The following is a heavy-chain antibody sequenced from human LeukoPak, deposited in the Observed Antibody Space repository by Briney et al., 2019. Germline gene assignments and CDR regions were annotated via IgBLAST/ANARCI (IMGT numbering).Heavy chain of an antibody. V-gene: IGHV3-21*01. Sequence: ETLSLTCAVSGGSISSGYWWSWVRQPPGKGLEWVSSISSTSSYIYYADSVKGRFTISRDNAKNSLNLQMNSLRAEDAAVYYCARDGGDVLDYWGQGTLVTVSS. D-gene: IGHD3-16*01. J-gene: IGHJ4*02. CDR2: ISSTSSYI. CDR3: ARDGGDVLDY. CDR1: GGSISSGYW.